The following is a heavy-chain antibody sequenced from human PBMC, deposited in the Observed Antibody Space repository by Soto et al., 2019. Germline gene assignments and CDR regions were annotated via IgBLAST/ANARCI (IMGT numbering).Heavy chain of an antibody. J-gene: IGHJ5*02. CDR1: GYTFTDYH. D-gene: IGHD6-25*01. V-gene: IGHV1-2*02. CDR3: AREGGSETLQPSYNWFDT. CDR2: INANNGGA. Sequence: QVQLVQSGAEVKKPGASVKVSCKASGYTFTDYHIHWVRQAPGQGLEFMGWINANNGGAGSAQQFQGRVTGTRDTSITTVYMELSNLRSDDTAGYYCAREGGSETLQPSYNWFDTWGQGTLVTVSS.